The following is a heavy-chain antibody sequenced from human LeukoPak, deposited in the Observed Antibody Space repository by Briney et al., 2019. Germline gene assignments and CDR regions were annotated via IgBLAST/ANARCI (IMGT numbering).Heavy chain of an antibody. CDR1: GFTFSSYA. V-gene: IGHV3-23*01. J-gene: IGHJ4*02. CDR3: AKESGYYHVSPFDY. Sequence: GGSLRLSCAASGFTFSSYAMSWVRQAPGKGLEWVPGISGSGGTTYYADSVKGRFTISRDNSKSTLYLQMNSLRVEDTAVYYCAKESGYYHVSPFDYWGQGTLVTVSS. D-gene: IGHD2/OR15-2a*01. CDR2: ISGSGGTT.